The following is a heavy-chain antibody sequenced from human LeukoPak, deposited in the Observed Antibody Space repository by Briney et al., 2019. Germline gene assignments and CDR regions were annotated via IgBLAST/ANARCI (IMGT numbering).Heavy chain of an antibody. CDR3: SRGGDVAARPSDY. Sequence: SETLSLTCTVSGGSVSSYFWSWVRQPPGKGLEWIGYIYYSGSTNYNPSRKSRVTISVDTSKNQFSLKLSSVTAADTAVYYCSRGGDVAARPSDYWGQGTLVTVSS. D-gene: IGHD6-6*01. J-gene: IGHJ4*02. CDR1: GGSVSSYF. V-gene: IGHV4-59*02. CDR2: IYYSGST.